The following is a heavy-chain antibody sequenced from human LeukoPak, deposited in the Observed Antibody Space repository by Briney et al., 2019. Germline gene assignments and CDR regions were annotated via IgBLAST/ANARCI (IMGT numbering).Heavy chain of an antibody. D-gene: IGHD6-6*01. J-gene: IGHJ4*02. CDR1: GGSISSYY. CDR2: IYTSGST. CDR3: ARMSIAARNFDY. V-gene: IGHV4-4*07. Sequence: SETLSLTCTVSGGSISSYYWSWIRQPAGKGLEWIGRIYTSGSTNYNPSLKSRVTMSVDTPKNQFSLKLSSVTAADTAVYYCARMSIAARNFDYWGQGTLVTVSS.